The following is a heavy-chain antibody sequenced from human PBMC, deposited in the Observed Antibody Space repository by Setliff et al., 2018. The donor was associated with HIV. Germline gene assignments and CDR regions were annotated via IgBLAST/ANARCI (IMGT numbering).Heavy chain of an antibody. V-gene: IGHV1-69*13. CDR3: ARGAPPGNPGHLDY. Sequence: ASVKVSCKASTNTFLNYGISWVRQAPGQGLKWMGEIIPMYDPPVYAQRFQGRVTITADESTTTVYMELSSLISDDTATYFCARGAPPGNPGHLDYWGQGTLVTVPQ. D-gene: IGHD6-13*01. CDR2: IIPMYDPP. J-gene: IGHJ4*02. CDR1: TNTFLNYG.